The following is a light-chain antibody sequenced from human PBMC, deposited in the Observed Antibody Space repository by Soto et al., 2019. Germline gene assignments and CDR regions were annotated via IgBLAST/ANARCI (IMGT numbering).Light chain of an antibody. CDR3: ASWDDSLSGLV. CDR2: TFA. Sequence: QSVLTQPPSASGTPGQRVTISCSGSSSNIGSNAVNWYQQLPGTAPKLLIYTFAQRPSGVPDRFSGSKSGTSASLAISGLQSEDEADYYCASWDDSLSGLVFGTGTKVTVL. CDR1: SSNIGSNA. V-gene: IGLV1-44*01. J-gene: IGLJ1*01.